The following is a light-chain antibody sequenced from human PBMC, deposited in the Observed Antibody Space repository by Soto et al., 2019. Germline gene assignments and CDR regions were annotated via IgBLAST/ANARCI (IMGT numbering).Light chain of an antibody. CDR2: GNS. Sequence: QLVLTQPPSVSGAPGQRVTISCTGSSSNIGAGYDVHWYQQLPGTAPKLLIYGNSNRPSGVPDRFSGSKSGTSASLVITGLQAEDEADYYCQSYDSSLSVHVVFGGGTKLTVL. CDR1: SSNIGAGYD. J-gene: IGLJ2*01. CDR3: QSYDSSLSVHVV. V-gene: IGLV1-40*01.